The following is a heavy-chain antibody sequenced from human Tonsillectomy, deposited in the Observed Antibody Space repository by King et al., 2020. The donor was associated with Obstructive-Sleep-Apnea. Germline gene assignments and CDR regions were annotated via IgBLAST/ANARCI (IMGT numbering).Heavy chain of an antibody. CDR1: GFSFSNAW. V-gene: IGHV3-15*01. CDR2: LKDKRDGGTT. D-gene: IGHD1-26*01. J-gene: IGHJ4*02. CDR3: TTMALGVGAFDY. Sequence: VQLVESGGGLVKPGGSLRLSCVVSGFSFSNAWMSWVRQAPGKGLEWVGRLKDKRDGGTTDSAGPVKGRFTVSRDDSKNTLYLQMTSLKTEDTAVYYCTTMALGVGAFDYWGQGTLVIVSS.